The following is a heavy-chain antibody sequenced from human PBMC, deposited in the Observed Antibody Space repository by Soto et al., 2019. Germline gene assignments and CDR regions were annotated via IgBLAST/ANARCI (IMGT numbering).Heavy chain of an antibody. Sequence: PSETLSLTCTVSGGSIRSDYWSWIRQPPGKGLEWIGYIYYSGNTKYNPSLKSRVTISIDTSKNQFSLKLRSVTAADTAVYYCARDKSLSGYDDYFDYWGQGTLVTVSS. CDR3: ARDKSLSGYDDYFDY. CDR1: GGSIRSDY. V-gene: IGHV4-59*01. J-gene: IGHJ4*02. CDR2: IYYSGNT. D-gene: IGHD5-12*01.